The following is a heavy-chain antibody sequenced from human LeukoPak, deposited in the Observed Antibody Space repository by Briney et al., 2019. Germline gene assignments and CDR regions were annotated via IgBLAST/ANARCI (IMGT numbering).Heavy chain of an antibody. CDR3: ARVFARWFDP. Sequence: ASVKVSCKASGYSFIYYDIHWVRQAPGQRLEWMGWTNADHGNTKYSQEFQGRLTITRDTSTSTAYMELRSLRSDDTAVYYCARVFARWFDPWGQGTLVTVSS. J-gene: IGHJ5*02. V-gene: IGHV1-3*01. CDR2: TNADHGNT. CDR1: GYSFIYYD. D-gene: IGHD2-21*01.